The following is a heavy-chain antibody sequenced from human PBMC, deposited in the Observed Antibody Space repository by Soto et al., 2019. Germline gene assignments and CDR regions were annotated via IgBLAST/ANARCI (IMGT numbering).Heavy chain of an antibody. V-gene: IGHV3-11*01. Sequence: GGSLRLSCAASGFTFSDYYMSWIRQAPGKGLEWVSYISSSGSTIYYADSVKGRFTISRDNAKNSLYLQMNSLRAEDTAVYYCAREGLVGATIYYFDYWGQGTLVTVSS. CDR1: GFTFSDYY. D-gene: IGHD1-26*01. J-gene: IGHJ4*02. CDR3: AREGLVGATIYYFDY. CDR2: ISSSGSTI.